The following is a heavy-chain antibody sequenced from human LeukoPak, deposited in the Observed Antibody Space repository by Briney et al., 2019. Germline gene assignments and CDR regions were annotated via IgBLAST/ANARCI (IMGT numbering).Heavy chain of an antibody. CDR3: ASLRTGDFDY. CDR1: GGSISSSNYY. D-gene: IGHD3-10*01. CDR2: IYYSGST. J-gene: IGHJ4*02. V-gene: IGHV4-39*01. Sequence: PSETLSLTCTVSGGSISSSNYYWGWIRQPPGKGLEWIGNIYYSGSTYYNPSFKSRLTISVDTSRNQFSLKLSSVTAADTAVYYCASLRTGDFDYWGQGALVTVSS.